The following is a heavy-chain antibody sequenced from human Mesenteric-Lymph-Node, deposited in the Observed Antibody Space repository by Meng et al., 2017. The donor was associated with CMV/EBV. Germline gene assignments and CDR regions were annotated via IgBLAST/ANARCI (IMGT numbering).Heavy chain of an antibody. CDR1: GYTLTELS. CDR2: IIPISATK. CDR3: ARGGTGGYNYEHGMDV. Sequence: SVKVSCKVSGYTLTELSMHWVRQAPGKGLEWMGGIIPISATKNYAQKFQGRVTLTTDESTSTAYMELSSLRSEDTAVYYCARGGTGGYNYEHGMDVWGQGTAVTVSS. V-gene: IGHV1-69*05. J-gene: IGHJ6*02. D-gene: IGHD3-22*01.